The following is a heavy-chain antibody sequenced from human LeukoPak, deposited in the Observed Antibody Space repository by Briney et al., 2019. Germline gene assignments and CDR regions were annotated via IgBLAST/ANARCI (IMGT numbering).Heavy chain of an antibody. CDR1: GFTLSSYT. Sequence: GGSLRLSCAASGFTLSSYTMNWVRQAPGKGLEWVSSITSSGNYIYYADSVKGRFTISRDHAKNSLYLQMNSLRAEDTAVYYCACIAVASYHDYWGQGTLVTVSS. D-gene: IGHD6-19*01. CDR3: ACIAVASYHDY. CDR2: ITSSGNYI. J-gene: IGHJ4*02. V-gene: IGHV3-21*01.